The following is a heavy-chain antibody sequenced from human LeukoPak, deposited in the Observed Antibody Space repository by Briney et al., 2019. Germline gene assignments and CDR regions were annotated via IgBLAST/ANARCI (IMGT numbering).Heavy chain of an antibody. V-gene: IGHV4-59*01. D-gene: IGHD6-13*01. J-gene: IGHJ6*02. CDR1: GGSISSYY. CDR2: INYSRTT. Sequence: PSETLSLTCTVSGGSISSYYWSWLRQPPGKGLEWCGYINYSRTTNYNPSLNSRVTISVDTSENQSSLKLSYVTAAETAVYYCGRGYIAAAGSPGHYYYYGMDVWGQGTTVTVSS. CDR3: GRGYIAAAGSPGHYYYYGMDV.